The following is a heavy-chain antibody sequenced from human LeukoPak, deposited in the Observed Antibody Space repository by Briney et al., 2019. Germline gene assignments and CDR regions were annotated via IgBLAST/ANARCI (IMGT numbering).Heavy chain of an antibody. CDR1: GGTFSSYA. CDR3: ARDPLAGYSGYDSYYYYMDV. J-gene: IGHJ6*03. Sequence: SVKVSCKASGGTFSSYAISWVRQAPGQGLEWMGGIIPIFGTANYAQKFQGRVTITADKSTSTAYMELSSLRSEDTAVYYCARDPLAGYSGYDSYYYYMDVWGKGTTVTVSS. D-gene: IGHD5-12*01. CDR2: IIPIFGTA. V-gene: IGHV1-69*06.